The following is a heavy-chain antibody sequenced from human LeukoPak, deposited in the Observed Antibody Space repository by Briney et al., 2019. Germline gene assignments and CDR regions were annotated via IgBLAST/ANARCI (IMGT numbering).Heavy chain of an antibody. CDR1: GFTFSSYA. CDR3: AGGASGGSDV. J-gene: IGHJ6*02. V-gene: IGHV3-23*01. CDR2: ISGSGGST. Sequence: GGSLRLSCAASGFTFSSYAMSWVRQAPGKGLEWVSAISGSGGSTYYADSVKGRFTISRDNSKSTLYLQMDRLRAEDTAVYYCAGGASGGSDVWGQGTTATVSS. D-gene: IGHD1-14*01.